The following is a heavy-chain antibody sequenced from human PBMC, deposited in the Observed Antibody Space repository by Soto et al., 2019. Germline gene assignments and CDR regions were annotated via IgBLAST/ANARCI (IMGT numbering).Heavy chain of an antibody. CDR2: ISYDGSNK. Sequence: GGSLRLCCAASGFTFSSYGMHWVRQAPGKGLEWVAVISYDGSNKYYADSVKGRFTISRDDSKNTVHLQLNSLKAEDTAVYYCAKDGGITMFRGRARGFDIWGPGTMVTVSS. CDR1: GFTFSSYG. J-gene: IGHJ3*02. CDR3: AKDGGITMFRGRARGFDI. D-gene: IGHD3-10*01. V-gene: IGHV3-30*18.